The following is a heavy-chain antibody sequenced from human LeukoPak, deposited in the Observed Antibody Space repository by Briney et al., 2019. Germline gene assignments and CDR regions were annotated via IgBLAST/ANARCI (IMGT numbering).Heavy chain of an antibody. CDR3: APARGVYNWFDP. J-gene: IGHJ5*02. CDR2: FDPEDGET. CDR1: GYTLTELS. V-gene: IGHV1-24*01. Sequence: GASVKVSCKVSGYTLTELSMHWVRQAPGKGLEWMGGFDPEDGETIYAQKFQGRVTMTEDTPTDTAYMELSSLRSEDTAVYYCAPARGVYNWFDPWGQGTLITVSS. D-gene: IGHD3-10*01.